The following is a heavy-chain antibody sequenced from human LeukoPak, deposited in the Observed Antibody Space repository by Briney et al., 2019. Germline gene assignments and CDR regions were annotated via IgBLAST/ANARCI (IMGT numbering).Heavy chain of an antibody. D-gene: IGHD5-24*01. V-gene: IGHV3-48*01. CDR2: IGIDSGNT. J-gene: IGHJ4*02. CDR3: ARDYKYAFDN. CDR1: GSTFSDYS. Sequence: PGGSLRLSCAASGSTFSDYSMNWVRQAPGKGLEWISYIGIDSGNTNYADSVKGRFTISGDKAKNSLYLQMNSLRVEDTAVYYCARDYKYAFDNWGQGTLVTVSS.